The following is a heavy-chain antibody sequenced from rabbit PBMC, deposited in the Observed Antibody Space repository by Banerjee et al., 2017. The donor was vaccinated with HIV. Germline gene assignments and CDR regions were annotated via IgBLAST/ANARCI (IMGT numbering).Heavy chain of an antibody. CDR3: ARDWADSNGYSYAYDLNL. D-gene: IGHD6-1*01. CDR2: IGAGSSGTT. J-gene: IGHJ6*01. Sequence: QEQLVESGGGLVQPEGSLTLTCKASGFTLRSYWMWWVRQAPGKGLEWIACIGAGSSGTTYYASWAKGRFTISKTSSTTVTLQMTSLIAADTATYFCARDWADSNGYSYAYDLNLWGPGTLVTVS. CDR1: GFTLRSYW. V-gene: IGHV1S45*01.